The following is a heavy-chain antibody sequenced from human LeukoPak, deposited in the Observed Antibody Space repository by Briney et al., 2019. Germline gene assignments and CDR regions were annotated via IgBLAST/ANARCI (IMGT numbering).Heavy chain of an antibody. CDR2: MYTGGST. J-gene: IGHJ3*02. Sequence: GGSLRLSCAAAGFMVSRNCMSWDRQAPGKGLEWVSVMYTGGSTYYADSVKGRFTISRDNSKNTLNLQMNSLRAEDTALYYCARRISGASYAFDIWGQGTMVTVSS. V-gene: IGHV3-53*01. CDR1: GFMVSRNC. CDR3: ARRISGASYAFDI.